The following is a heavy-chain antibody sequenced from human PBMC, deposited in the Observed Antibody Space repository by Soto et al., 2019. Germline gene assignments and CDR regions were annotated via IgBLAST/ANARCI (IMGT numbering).Heavy chain of an antibody. CDR3: ARSRDRFDY. J-gene: IGHJ4*02. CDR2: INPSGGST. Sequence: ASVRVSCKASGYTFTIYYMHWVRQAPGQGLEWMGIINPSGGSTSYAQMFQGRVTMTREKSTSTVYMELSSLRSEDTAIYYCARSRDRFDYWGQGTVETVSS. CDR1: GYTFTIYY. V-gene: IGHV1-46*01.